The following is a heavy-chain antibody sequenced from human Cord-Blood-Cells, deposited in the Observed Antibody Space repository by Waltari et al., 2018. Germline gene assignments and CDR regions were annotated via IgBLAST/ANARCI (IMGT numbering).Heavy chain of an antibody. J-gene: IGHJ6*02. CDR1: GFTFSSYS. V-gene: IGHV3-21*01. CDR2: ISSISSYI. CDR3: ARLGRSNYYYGMDV. Sequence: EVQLVEFGGGLVKPGGSLRLSCAASGFTFSSYSMNWVRQAPGKGLEWVSSISSISSYIYYADSVKGRFTISRDNAKNSLYLQMNSLRAEDTAVYYCARLGRSNYYYGMDVWGQGTTVTVSS.